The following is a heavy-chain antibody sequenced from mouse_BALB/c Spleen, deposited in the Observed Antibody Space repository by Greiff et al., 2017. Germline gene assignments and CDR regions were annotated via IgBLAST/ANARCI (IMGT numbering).Heavy chain of an antibody. J-gene: IGHJ4*01. CDR3: ARKVFGNYGEAMDY. CDR2: IWSGGST. D-gene: IGHD2-1*01. Sequence: QVHVKQSGPGLVQPSQSLSITCTVSGFSLTSYGVHWVRQSPGKGLEWLGVIWSGGSTDYNAAFISRLSISKDNSKSQVFFKMNSLQANDTAIYYCARKVFGNYGEAMDYWGQGASVTVSS. CDR1: GFSLTSYG. V-gene: IGHV2-2*02.